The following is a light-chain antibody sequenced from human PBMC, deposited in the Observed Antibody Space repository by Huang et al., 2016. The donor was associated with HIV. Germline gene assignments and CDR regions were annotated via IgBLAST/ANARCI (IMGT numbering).Light chain of an antibody. CDR3: QQRVNGLT. CDR1: QNINTH. Sequence: EIVLTQSPATLSFFPGQRVSLSCRTSQNINTHLAWYQQRPGQPPRLLIHDASSRVPGVAARFSGSGSGTDFTLTISSLESEDFATYYCQQRVNGLTFGGGTKV. J-gene: IGKJ4*01. CDR2: DAS. V-gene: IGKV3-11*01.